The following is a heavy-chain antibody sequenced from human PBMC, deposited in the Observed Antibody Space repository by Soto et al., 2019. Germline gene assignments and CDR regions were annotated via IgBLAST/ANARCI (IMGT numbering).Heavy chain of an antibody. CDR3: TRGPRPSSIGTGAV. J-gene: IGHJ4*02. D-gene: IGHD2-2*01. CDR2: ISDDGARI. CDR1: GFVFEGYW. V-gene: IGHV3-74*01. Sequence: GGSLRLSCVASGFVFEGYWMHWVRQVPGKGLEWVSRISDDGARIDYADSVRGRFTISRDNAKNALYLQMNALRGEDTAVYFCTRGPRPSSIGTGAVWGRGVLVTVSS.